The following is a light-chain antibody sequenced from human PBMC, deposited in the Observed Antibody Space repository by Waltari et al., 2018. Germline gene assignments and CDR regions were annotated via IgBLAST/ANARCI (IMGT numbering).Light chain of an antibody. CDR3: QQRSNRPCT. CDR2: DAS. Sequence: EIVLTQSPATLSLSPGGRATLSCRGSQTVRTYLAWYHQKPGQAPRLLISDASTRTTGTPAKFSGRGSETDFTHTVSNHEPGDFAIYYGQQRSNRPCTVGEGTRVDIK. J-gene: IGKJ1*01. CDR1: QTVRTY. V-gene: IGKV3-11*01.